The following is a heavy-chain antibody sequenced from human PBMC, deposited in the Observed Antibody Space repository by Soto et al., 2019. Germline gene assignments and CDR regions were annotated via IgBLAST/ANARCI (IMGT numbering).Heavy chain of an antibody. CDR1: GGSISSYY. Sequence: PSETLSLTCTVSGGSISSYYWSWIRQPPGKGLEWIGYIYYSGSTNYNPSLKSRVTISVDTSKNQFSLKLSSVTAADTAVYYCARYGDYVFDWFDPWGQGTLVTVS. J-gene: IGHJ5*02. CDR3: ARYGDYVFDWFDP. CDR2: IYYSGST. D-gene: IGHD4-17*01. V-gene: IGHV4-59*01.